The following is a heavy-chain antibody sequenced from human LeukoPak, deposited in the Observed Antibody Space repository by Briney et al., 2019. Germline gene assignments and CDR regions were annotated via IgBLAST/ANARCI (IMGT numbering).Heavy chain of an antibody. V-gene: IGHV3-21*01. J-gene: IGHJ4*02. CDR1: GFTFSSFS. Sequence: GGSLRLSCAAFGFTFSSFSMNWVRQAPGKGLEWVSSISTSSSYIYYADSVRGRFTISRDNAKNSLSLQMNSLRAEDTAVYYCARGRSTWHLDYWGQGTLVTVSS. CDR3: ARGRSTWHLDY. CDR2: ISTSSSYI. D-gene: IGHD1-26*01.